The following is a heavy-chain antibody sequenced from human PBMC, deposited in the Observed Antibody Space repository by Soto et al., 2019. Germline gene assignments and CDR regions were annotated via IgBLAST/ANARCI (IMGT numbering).Heavy chain of an antibody. CDR3: ARDDTIFGVVIPSGFDP. Sequence: EASVKVSCKASGYTFTSYGISWVRQAPGQGLEWMGWISAYNGNTNYAQKLQGRVTMTTDTSTSTAYMELRSLRSDDTAVYYCARDDTIFGVVIPSGFDPWGQGTLVTVSS. D-gene: IGHD3-3*01. V-gene: IGHV1-18*01. J-gene: IGHJ5*02. CDR2: ISAYNGNT. CDR1: GYTFTSYG.